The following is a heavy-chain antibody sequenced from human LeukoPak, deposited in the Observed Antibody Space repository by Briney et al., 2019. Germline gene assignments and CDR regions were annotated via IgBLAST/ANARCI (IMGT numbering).Heavy chain of an antibody. CDR1: GGSISSSSYC. Sequence: SETLSLTCTVSGGSISSSSYCWGWIRQPPGTGLEWLGSIHYSGSTYYNPSLKSRVTISVDTSKNQFSLKLSSVTAADTAVYYCARQDTNNNHADYWGQGTLVTVSS. CDR3: ARQDTNNNHADY. D-gene: IGHD5-18*01. CDR2: IHYSGST. J-gene: IGHJ4*02. V-gene: IGHV4-39*01.